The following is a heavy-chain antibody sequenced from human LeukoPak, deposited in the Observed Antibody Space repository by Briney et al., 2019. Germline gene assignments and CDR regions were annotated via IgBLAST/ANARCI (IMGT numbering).Heavy chain of an antibody. J-gene: IGHJ4*02. CDR3: ARGRGRWFDY. Sequence: SETLSLTCTVSGGSISSGSYYWSWIRQPAGKGLEWIGRIYTSGSTNYNPSLKSRVTISVDTSKNQFSLKLSSVTAADTAVYYCARGRGRWFDYWGQGTLVTVSS. D-gene: IGHD2-15*01. CDR2: IYTSGST. V-gene: IGHV4-61*02. CDR1: GGSISSGSYY.